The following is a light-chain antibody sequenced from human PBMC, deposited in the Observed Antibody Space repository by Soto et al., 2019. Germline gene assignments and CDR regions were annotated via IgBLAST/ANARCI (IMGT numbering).Light chain of an antibody. CDR1: QSVSSY. Sequence: EIVLTQSPATLSSSPGERATLSCRTSQSVSSYFAWYQQKPGRAPRLLIYDASNRATGIPARFIGSGSGTDFTLTMSSLEPEDFAVYYCQQRGNWPITFGQGTRLEIK. CDR3: QQRGNWPIT. CDR2: DAS. V-gene: IGKV3-11*01. J-gene: IGKJ5*01.